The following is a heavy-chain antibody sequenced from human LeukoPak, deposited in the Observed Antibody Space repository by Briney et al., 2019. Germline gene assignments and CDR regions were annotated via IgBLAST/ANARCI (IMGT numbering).Heavy chain of an antibody. CDR3: ARVGVPAASYYYYMDV. J-gene: IGHJ6*03. CDR2: IIPIFGTA. D-gene: IGHD2-2*01. CDR1: GGTFSSYA. Sequence: ASVKVSCKASGGTFSSYAISWVRQAPGQGLEWMGGIIPIFGTANYAQKFQGRVTITTDESTSTAYMELSSLRSEDTAVYYCARVGVPAASYYYYMDVWGKGTTVTVSS. V-gene: IGHV1-69*05.